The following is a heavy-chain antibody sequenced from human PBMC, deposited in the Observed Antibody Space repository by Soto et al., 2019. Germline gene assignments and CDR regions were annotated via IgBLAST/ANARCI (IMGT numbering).Heavy chain of an antibody. J-gene: IGHJ6*02. CDR3: ARSPPNYCSGGSCYHMDV. D-gene: IGHD2-15*01. V-gene: IGHV1-18*01. CDR2: ISAYNGNT. CDR1: GYTFTIYG. Sequence: ASVKVSCKASGYTFTIYGISWVRQAPGQGLEWMGWISAYNGNTNYAQKLQGRVTMTTDTSTSTAYMELRSLRSDDTAVYYCARSPPNYCSGGSCYHMDVWGQGTTVTVSS.